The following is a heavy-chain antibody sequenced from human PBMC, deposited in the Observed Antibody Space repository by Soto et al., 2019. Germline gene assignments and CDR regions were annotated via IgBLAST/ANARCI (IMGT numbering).Heavy chain of an antibody. V-gene: IGHV3-21*01. CDR3: ARVAY. CDR1: GFTFSRVS. J-gene: IGHJ4*02. Sequence: GESLKISCEASGFTFSRVSMNWVRQVPGKGLEWVASISSASSETWYSDSVKGRFIISRDNAQNSPFLQMNTLRPDDSAIYYCARVAYWGPGTQVTVSS. CDR2: ISSASSET.